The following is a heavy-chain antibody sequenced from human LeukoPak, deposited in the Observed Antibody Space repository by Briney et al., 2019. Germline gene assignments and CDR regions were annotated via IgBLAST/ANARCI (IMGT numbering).Heavy chain of an antibody. D-gene: IGHD3-9*01. V-gene: IGHV1-18*04. CDR3: ARDSLGPWGILTPFDY. CDR1: GYTFTSYG. J-gene: IGHJ4*02. Sequence: GASVKVSCKASGYTFTSYGISWVRQAPGQGLEWIGWISAYNGNTNYAQKLQGRVTMTTDTSTSTAYMELRSLRSDDTAVYYCARDSLGPWGILTPFDYWGQGTLVTVSS. CDR2: ISAYNGNT.